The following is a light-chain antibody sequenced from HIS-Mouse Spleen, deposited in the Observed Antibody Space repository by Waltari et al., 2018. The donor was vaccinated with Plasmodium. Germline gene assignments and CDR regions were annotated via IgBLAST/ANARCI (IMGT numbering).Light chain of an antibody. CDR1: SFPKKY. J-gene: IGLJ3*02. CDR3: YSTDSSGNHRV. V-gene: IGLV3-10*01. Sequence: SYELTQPPSVSVSPGQTARITCPGDSFPKKYAAWYQQKSSQYPELVIYEDSKRPSGIPERFSGSSSGTMATLTISGAQVEDEADYYCYSTDSSGNHRVFGGGTKLTVL. CDR2: EDS.